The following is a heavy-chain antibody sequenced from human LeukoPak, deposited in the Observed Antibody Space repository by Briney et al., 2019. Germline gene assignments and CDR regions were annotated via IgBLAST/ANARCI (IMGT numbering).Heavy chain of an antibody. CDR2: INPNSGGT. V-gene: IGHV1-2*02. J-gene: IGHJ5*02. CDR1: GYTFTGYF. Sequence: ASVKVSCKAAGYTFTGYFMHWVRQAPGQRLEWMGWINPNSGGTNYAQKFQDRVTMTRDTSISTAYMELSRLRSDDTAVYSCARNKDYDILVNYFDTWGQGTLVTVSS. D-gene: IGHD3-9*01. CDR3: ARNKDYDILVNYFDT.